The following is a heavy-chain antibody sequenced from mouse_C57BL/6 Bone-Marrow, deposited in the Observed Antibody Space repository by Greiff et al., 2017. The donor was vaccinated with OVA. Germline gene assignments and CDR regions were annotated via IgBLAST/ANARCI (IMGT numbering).Heavy chain of an antibody. CDR3: ARLYPYYFDY. Sequence: DVKLQESGPGLVKPSQSLSLTCSVTGYSITSGYYWNWIRQFPGNKLEWMGYISYDGSNNYNPSLKNRISITRDTSKNQFFLKLNSVTTEDTATYYCARLYPYYFDYWGQGTTLTVSS. D-gene: IGHD2-1*01. CDR1: GYSITSGYY. J-gene: IGHJ2*01. V-gene: IGHV3-6*01. CDR2: ISYDGSN.